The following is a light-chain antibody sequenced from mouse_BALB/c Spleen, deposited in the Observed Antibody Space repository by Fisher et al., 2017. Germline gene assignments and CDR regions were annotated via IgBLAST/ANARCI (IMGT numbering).Light chain of an antibody. CDR3: LQSDNMPLT. J-gene: IGKJ5*01. CDR1: SSVSSSY. Sequence: TQSPAIMSASPGEKVTITCSASSSVSSSYLHWYQQKPGEPPKLLISEGNTLRPGVPSRFSSSGYGTDFVFTIENTLSEDVADYYCLQSDNMPLTFGAGTKLELK. CDR2: EGN. V-gene: IGKV17-127*01.